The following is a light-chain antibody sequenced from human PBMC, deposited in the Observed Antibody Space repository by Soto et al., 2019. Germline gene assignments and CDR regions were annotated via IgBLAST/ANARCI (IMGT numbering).Light chain of an antibody. CDR3: QQYGSSPPT. CDR1: QSVSTNY. V-gene: IGKV3-20*01. J-gene: IGKJ1*01. Sequence: EIVLTQSPGTLSLSPGVRATLSCRASQSVSTNYLAWYQRKPGQAPRLLIYGASNRATGIPDRFSGSGSGTDFTLTITRLEPEDFAVYYCQQYGSSPPTFGQGTKVEIK. CDR2: GAS.